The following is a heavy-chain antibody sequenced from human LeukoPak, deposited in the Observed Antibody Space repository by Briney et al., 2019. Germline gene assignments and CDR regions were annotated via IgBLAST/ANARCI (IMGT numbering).Heavy chain of an antibody. CDR2: IIPIFGTA. Sequence: AASVKVSCKASGGTFSSYAISWVRQAPGQGLEWMGGIIPIFGTANYAQKFQGRVTITADESTSTAYMELSSLRSEDTAVYYCARDTGELVRARISFYYYGMDVWGQGTTVTVSS. CDR3: ARDTGELVRARISFYYYGMDV. J-gene: IGHJ6*02. V-gene: IGHV1-69*13. D-gene: IGHD6-13*01. CDR1: GGTFSSYA.